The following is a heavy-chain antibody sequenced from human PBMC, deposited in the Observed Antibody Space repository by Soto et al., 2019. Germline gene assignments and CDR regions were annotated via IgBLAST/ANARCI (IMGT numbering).Heavy chain of an antibody. CDR3: ARQGYCSGGSCPHSLPGLDY. CDR2: IYYSGST. Sequence: SETLSLTCTVSGGSISSSSYYWGWIRQPPGKGLEWIGSIYYSGSTYYNPSLKSRVTISVDTSKNQFSLKLSSVTAADTAVYYCARQGYCSGGSCPHSLPGLDYWGQGTLVTVSS. J-gene: IGHJ4*02. V-gene: IGHV4-39*01. D-gene: IGHD2-15*01. CDR1: GGSISSSSYY.